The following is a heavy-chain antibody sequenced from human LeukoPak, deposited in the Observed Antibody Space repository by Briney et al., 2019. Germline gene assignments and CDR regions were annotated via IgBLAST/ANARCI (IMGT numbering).Heavy chain of an antibody. CDR3: AKDVGGSGRNWFDP. V-gene: IGHV3-43*02. CDR2: ISGDGGTT. J-gene: IGHJ5*02. D-gene: IGHD3-10*01. Sequence: GGSLTLSCAASGFNFDDYAMHWVRQPPGEGLEWVSLISGDGGTTYYADSVKGRFTISRDSSKTSLYLQMNSLRTEDTGLYYCAKDVGGSGRNWFDPWGQGTLVTVSS. CDR1: GFNFDDYA.